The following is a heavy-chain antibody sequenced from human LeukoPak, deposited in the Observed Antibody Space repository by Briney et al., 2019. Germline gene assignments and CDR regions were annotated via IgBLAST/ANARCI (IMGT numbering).Heavy chain of an antibody. CDR3: ARLSSYDFWSGYYRIPHYYFDY. CDR2: IYYSGST. J-gene: IGHJ4*02. Sequence: SETLSLTCAVYGGSFSSYYWSWIRQPPGKGLEWIGYIYYSGSTNYNPSLKSRVTISVDTSKNQFSLKLSSVTAADTAVYYCARLSSYDFWSGYYRIPHYYFDYWGQGTLVTVSS. D-gene: IGHD3-3*01. CDR1: GGSFSSYY. V-gene: IGHV4-59*08.